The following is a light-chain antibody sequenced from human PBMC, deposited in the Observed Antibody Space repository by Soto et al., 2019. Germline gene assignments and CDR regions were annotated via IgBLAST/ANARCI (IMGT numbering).Light chain of an antibody. CDR1: QNVYNN. J-gene: IGKJ4*01. Sequence: EIVMTQPPATLSVSPGEGATLSCKASQNVYNNLAWYQQRPGQPPRLLIYDASTRATGISARFRGSGYGTEFTLTISSLQSEDFAVYFCQQCRNWPLTFGGGTKVDIK. CDR3: QQCRNWPLT. CDR2: DAS. V-gene: IGKV3-15*01.